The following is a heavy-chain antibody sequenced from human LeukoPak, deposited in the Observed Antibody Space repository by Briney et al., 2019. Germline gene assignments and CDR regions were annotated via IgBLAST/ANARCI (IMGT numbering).Heavy chain of an antibody. CDR3: AKDQGIYSSGRWPLDY. V-gene: IGHV3-30*02. CDR1: RFTFTDYG. J-gene: IGHJ4*02. Sequence: GGSLRLSCAASRFTFTDYGMHWVRQPPGKGLEWVALIWYDGSSKSYADSVKGRFTISRDNSKNTLYLQMNSLRAEDTAVYHCAKDQGIYSSGRWPLDYWGQGTLVTVSS. D-gene: IGHD3-10*01. CDR2: IWYDGSSK.